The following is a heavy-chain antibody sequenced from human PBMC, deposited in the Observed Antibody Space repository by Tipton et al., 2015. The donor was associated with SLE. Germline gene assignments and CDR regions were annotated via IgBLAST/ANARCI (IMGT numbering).Heavy chain of an antibody. Sequence: PGLVKPSETLSVTCTVSDGSISSYCWSWIRQPPGKGLEYIGHVYYIGTTNYSPSLKSRVTISVDRSKNQFSLKLSSVTAADTAVYYCARDHHSWFDPWGQGTLVTVSS. V-gene: IGHV4-59*12. J-gene: IGHJ5*02. CDR2: VYYIGTT. CDR3: ARDHHSWFDP. D-gene: IGHD4-11*01. CDR1: DGSISSYC.